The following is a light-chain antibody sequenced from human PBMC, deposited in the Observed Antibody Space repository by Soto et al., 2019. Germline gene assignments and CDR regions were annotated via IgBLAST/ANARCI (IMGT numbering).Light chain of an antibody. J-gene: IGKJ4*01. CDR2: TTS. V-gene: IGKV3-11*01. CDR3: QQRSKWPLT. Sequence: EIVLTQSPATLSLSPGDRATLSCRASQSISRHLAWYQQKPGQAPRLLIYTTSNRATGIPARFSGSGSGTDFTLTIGSLEPEDFAVYYCQQRSKWPLTFGGGTKVEIK. CDR1: QSISRH.